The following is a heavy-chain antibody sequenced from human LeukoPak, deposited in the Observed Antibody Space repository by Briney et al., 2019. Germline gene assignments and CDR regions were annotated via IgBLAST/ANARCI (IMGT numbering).Heavy chain of an antibody. CDR2: IYYSGST. Sequence: SETLSLTCTVSGGSISGSSYYWGWIRQPPGKGLEWIGSIYYSGSTYYNPSLKSRVTISVDTSKNQFSLKPSSVTAADTSVYYCARIPGIAVAGTNSSFDYWGEGTLVTVSS. CDR3: ARIPGIAVAGTNSSFDY. D-gene: IGHD6-19*01. J-gene: IGHJ4*02. CDR1: GGSISGSSYY. V-gene: IGHV4-39*07.